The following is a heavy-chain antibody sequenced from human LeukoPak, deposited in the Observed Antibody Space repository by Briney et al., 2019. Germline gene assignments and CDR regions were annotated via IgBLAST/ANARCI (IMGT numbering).Heavy chain of an antibody. J-gene: IGHJ4*02. D-gene: IGHD3-22*01. V-gene: IGHV4-59*12. CDR1: GGSINNYW. CDR2: IYYTGST. Sequence: SETLSLTCTVSGGSINNYWWSWIRQPPGKGLEWIGYIYYTGSTNYNPSLKSRVTMSVDTSKIQFSLKLSSVTAADTAVYYCARDYYEELDYWGQGTLVTVSS. CDR3: ARDYYEELDY.